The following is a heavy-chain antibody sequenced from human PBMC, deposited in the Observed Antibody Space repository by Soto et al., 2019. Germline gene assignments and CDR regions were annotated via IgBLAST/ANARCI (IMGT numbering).Heavy chain of an antibody. J-gene: IGHJ4*02. V-gene: IGHV1-69*02. CDR3: ARGQRGVVVAPAALPSPVDY. Sequence: QVQLVQSGAEVKKPGSSVKVSCKTSGGTFNTYHISWVRQAPGQGLEWMGTIIPILDIANYAQKFQGRVTITADKSTNTDYMELSSLESEDTAVYYCARGQRGVVVAPAALPSPVDYWGQGTLVTVSS. D-gene: IGHD2-2*01. CDR2: IIPILDIA. CDR1: GGTFNTYH.